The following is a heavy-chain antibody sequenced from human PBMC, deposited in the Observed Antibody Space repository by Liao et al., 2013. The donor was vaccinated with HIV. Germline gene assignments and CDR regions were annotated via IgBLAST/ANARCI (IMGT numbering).Heavy chain of an antibody. J-gene: IGHJ3*02. V-gene: IGHV4-4*07. Sequence: QVQLQESGPGLVKPSETLSLTCTVSGGSISSYYWSWVRQPVGGGLEWIGRVYKSGNTNYNPSLKSRVTMSVDLSKNQFSLKLNSLTAADTAMYYCARGGAFDIWGQGTMVTVSS. CDR2: VYKSGNT. CDR3: ARGGAFDI. CDR1: GGSISSYY.